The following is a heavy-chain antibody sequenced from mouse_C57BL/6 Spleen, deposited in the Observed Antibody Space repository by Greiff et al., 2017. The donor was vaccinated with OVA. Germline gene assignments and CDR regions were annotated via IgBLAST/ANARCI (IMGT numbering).Heavy chain of an antibody. V-gene: IGHV14-2*01. J-gene: IGHJ1*03. D-gene: IGHD2-1*01. CDR3: AFYGNYSYWYFDV. Sequence: VHVKQPGAELVKPGASVKLSCTASGFNIKDYYMHWVKQRTEQGLEWIGRIDPEDGETKYAPKFQGKATITADTSSNTAYLQLSSLTSEDTAVYYCAFYGNYSYWYFDVWGTGTTVTVSS. CDR1: GFNIKDYY. CDR2: IDPEDGET.